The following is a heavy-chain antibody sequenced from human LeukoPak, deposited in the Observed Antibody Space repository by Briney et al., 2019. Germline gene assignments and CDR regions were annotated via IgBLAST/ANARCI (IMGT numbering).Heavy chain of an antibody. Sequence: GGSLRLSCAASGFTFSSYGMPWVRQAPGKGLEWVAVISYDGSNKYYADSVKGRFTISRDNSKNTLYLQMNSLRAEDTAVYYCAKDLGTSIPFYWGQGAVVTVSS. J-gene: IGHJ4*02. D-gene: IGHD7-27*01. CDR2: ISYDGSNK. V-gene: IGHV3-30*18. CDR3: AKDLGTSIPFY. CDR1: GFTFSSYG.